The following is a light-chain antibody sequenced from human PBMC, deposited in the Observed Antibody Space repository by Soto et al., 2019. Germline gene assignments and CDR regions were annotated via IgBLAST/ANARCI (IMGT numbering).Light chain of an antibody. J-gene: IGKJ2*01. CDR2: AAS. V-gene: IGKV1-16*02. Sequence: DIQMTRSPSSLSASVGDRVTISCRASQDIRDYLAWFQQKPGKPPKTLIYAASRLQPGVPSKFSGSGSGTDFTLTISSLQPEDFATYYCQQYNSYPPTFGQGTRLDI. CDR3: QQYNSYPPT. CDR1: QDIRDY.